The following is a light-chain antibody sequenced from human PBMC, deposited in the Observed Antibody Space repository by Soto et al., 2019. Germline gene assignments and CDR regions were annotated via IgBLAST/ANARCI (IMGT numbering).Light chain of an antibody. CDR2: AAS. CDR1: QSISSY. Sequence: DVQMTQSPSSLSASVGDRVTISWRASQSISSYLNWYQQKPGKAPKXMIYAASSLQSGVPSRFSGSGSGTDFTLTISSLQPEDFATYYCQQSYSTPLTFGGGTKVDIK. CDR3: QQSYSTPLT. V-gene: IGKV1-39*01. J-gene: IGKJ4*01.